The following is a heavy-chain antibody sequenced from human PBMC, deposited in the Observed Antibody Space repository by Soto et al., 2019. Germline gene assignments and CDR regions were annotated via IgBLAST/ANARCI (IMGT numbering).Heavy chain of an antibody. CDR1: GGSISSYY. D-gene: IGHD2-15*01. V-gene: IGHV4-59*12. J-gene: IGHJ4*02. Sequence: PSETLSLTCTVSGGSISSYYWSWIRQPPGKGLEWIGYIYFIGSTNYNPSLKSRVTISVDTSKNQFSLKLTSVTAADTAVYYCARFVPCSDGSCAPDYWGQGTLVTVSS. CDR2: IYFIGST. CDR3: ARFVPCSDGSCAPDY.